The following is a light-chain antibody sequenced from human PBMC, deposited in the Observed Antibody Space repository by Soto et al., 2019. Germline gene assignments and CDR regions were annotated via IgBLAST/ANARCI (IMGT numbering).Light chain of an antibody. V-gene: IGLV2-11*02. CDR2: DVS. Sequence: QSALTQPRSVSGSPGQSVTISCTGTSSDVGGYNYVSWYQQHPGKAPKLMIYDVSKRPSGVPDRCSGSKSCNTASLTISGLQAEDEDDYYCCAYAGSYTKVFGGGTKLTVL. CDR3: CAYAGSYTKV. J-gene: IGLJ3*02. CDR1: SSDVGGYNY.